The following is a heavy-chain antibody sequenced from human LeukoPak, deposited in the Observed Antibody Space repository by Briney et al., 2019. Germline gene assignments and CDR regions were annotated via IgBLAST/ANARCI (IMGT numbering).Heavy chain of an antibody. Sequence: AGGSLRLSCAASGFTFSSYSMNSVRQTPGKGLDWVSSIGSSGSHIYYADSVKGRFTISRDNAKNSLYLQMNSLRAEDTAVYYCARVGSRGTREDTFDIWGQGTMVTVSS. J-gene: IGHJ3*02. CDR3: ARVGSRGTREDTFDI. CDR1: GFTFSSYS. V-gene: IGHV3-21*01. D-gene: IGHD3-10*01. CDR2: IGSSGSHI.